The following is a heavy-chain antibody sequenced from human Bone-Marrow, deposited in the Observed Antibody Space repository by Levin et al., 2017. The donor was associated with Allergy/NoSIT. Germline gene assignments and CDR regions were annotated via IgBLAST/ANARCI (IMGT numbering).Heavy chain of an antibody. D-gene: IGHD3-3*01. J-gene: IGHJ4*02. V-gene: IGHV1-2*06. CDR1: GYTFTDYY. CDR2: INPNSGGT. CDR3: AGDGGRRFLEWYRY. Sequence: ASVKVSCKASGYTFTDYYVHWVRQAPGQGLEWMGRINPNSGGTNYSQKFQGRVTMTRDTSISTAYMELSRLRSDDTAMYYCAGDGGRRFLEWYRYWGQGTLVTVSS.